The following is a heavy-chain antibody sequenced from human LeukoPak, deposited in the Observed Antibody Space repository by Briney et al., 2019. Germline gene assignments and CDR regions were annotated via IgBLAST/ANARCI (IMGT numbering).Heavy chain of an antibody. CDR1: GFTFSSYA. Sequence: GGSLRLSCAAPGFTFSSYAMSWVRQAPGKGLEWVSAISGSGGSTYYADSVKGRFTISRDNSKNTLYLQMNSLRAEDTAVYYCAKDRGYCSGGSCPDAFDIWGQGTMVTVSS. D-gene: IGHD2-15*01. CDR2: ISGSGGST. CDR3: AKDRGYCSGGSCPDAFDI. J-gene: IGHJ3*02. V-gene: IGHV3-23*01.